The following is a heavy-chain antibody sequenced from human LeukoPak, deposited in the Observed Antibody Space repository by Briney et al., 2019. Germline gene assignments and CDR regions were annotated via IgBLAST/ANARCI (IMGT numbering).Heavy chain of an antibody. CDR2: INHSGST. CDR1: GGSFSGYY. CDR3: ARDAASGSGSYYRRGYFDY. D-gene: IGHD3-10*01. Sequence: SETLSLTCAVYGGSFSGYYWSWIRQPPGKGLEWIGEINHSGSTNYNPSLKSRVTISVDTSKNQFSLKLSSVTAADTAVYYCARDAASGSGSYYRRGYFDYWGQGTLVTVSS. V-gene: IGHV4-34*01. J-gene: IGHJ4*02.